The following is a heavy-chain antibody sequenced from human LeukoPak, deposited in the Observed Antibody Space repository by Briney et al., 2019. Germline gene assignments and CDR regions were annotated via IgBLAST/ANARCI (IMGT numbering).Heavy chain of an antibody. CDR3: ARDGGLNTIFDY. CDR1: GFAFRNYW. Sequence: GGSLRLSCAASGFAFRNYWMGWVRQAPGKGLEWVANTKPDGSAAYYADCVRGRFTTPRDNANNLLYLQMNRLRAEDTAVYYCARDGGLNTIFDYWGQGTLVTVSS. D-gene: IGHD2-15*01. CDR2: TKPDGSAA. J-gene: IGHJ4*02. V-gene: IGHV3-7*01.